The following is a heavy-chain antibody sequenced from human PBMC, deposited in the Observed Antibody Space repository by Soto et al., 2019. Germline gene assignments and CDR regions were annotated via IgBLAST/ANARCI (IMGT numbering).Heavy chain of an antibody. CDR3: GSLFEF. CDR2: INNDGSDT. J-gene: IGHJ4*02. CDR1: GFTFHYYW. V-gene: IGHV3-74*01. Sequence: EVHLVESGGGLVQPGGSLRLSCAASGFTFHYYWLHWVRQVPGRGPVWVSGINNDGSDTFYADFVEGRFTISRDNAKNTVYLQMDSLRAEDTAVYYCGSLFEFWGQGTLVTVPS.